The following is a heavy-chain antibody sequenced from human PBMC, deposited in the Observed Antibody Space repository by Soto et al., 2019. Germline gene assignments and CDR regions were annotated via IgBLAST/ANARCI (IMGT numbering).Heavy chain of an antibody. J-gene: IGHJ4*02. Sequence: GGSLRLSCAASGFTFSSHSMNWVRQAPGKGLEWVSSISSSSYIYYADSVKGRFTISRDNAKNSLYLQMNSLRAEDTAVYYCARDTIREYSSSPETFFDYWGQGTLVTVSS. V-gene: IGHV3-21*01. CDR1: GFTFSSHS. CDR3: ARDTIREYSSSPETFFDY. D-gene: IGHD6-6*01. CDR2: ISSSSYI.